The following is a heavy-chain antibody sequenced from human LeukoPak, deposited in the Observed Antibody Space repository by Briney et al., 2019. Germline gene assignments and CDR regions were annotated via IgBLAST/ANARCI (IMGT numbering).Heavy chain of an antibody. CDR2: MNPNSGNT. Sequence: ASVKVSCKASGYTFTSYDINWVRQATGQGLEWMGWMNPNSGNTGYAQKFQGRVTITRNTSISTAYMELSSQRSEDIDVYYCARLSHKYSSYRLSAFDIWGQGTMVTVSS. CDR3: ARLSHKYSSYRLSAFDI. V-gene: IGHV1-8*03. J-gene: IGHJ3*02. D-gene: IGHD6-6*01. CDR1: GYTFTSYD.